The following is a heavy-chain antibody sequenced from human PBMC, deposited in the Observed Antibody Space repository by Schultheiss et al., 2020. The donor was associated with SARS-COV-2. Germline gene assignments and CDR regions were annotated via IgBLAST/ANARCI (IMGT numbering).Heavy chain of an antibody. CDR3: ARALSGSYYIYYYYYMDV. V-gene: IGHV4-59*06. J-gene: IGHJ6*03. CDR2: IYYSGST. D-gene: IGHD1-26*01. CDR1: GGSISSYY. Sequence: SETLSLTCTVSGGSISSYYWSWIRQPAGKGLEWIGYIYYSGSTYYNPSLKSRVTISVDTSKNQFSLKLSSVTAADTAVYYCARALSGSYYIYYYYYMDVWGKGTTVTVSS.